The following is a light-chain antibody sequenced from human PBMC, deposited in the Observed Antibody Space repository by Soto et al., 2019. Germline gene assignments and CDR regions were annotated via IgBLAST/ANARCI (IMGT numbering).Light chain of an antibody. V-gene: IGKV2-28*01. CDR2: LGS. CDR1: QSLLHINGNNY. CDR3: MQSLQTPPT. Sequence: DIVMTQSPLSLPVTPGEPASISCRSSQSLLHINGNNYLDWYLQKPGQSPQLLVYLGSNRASGVPDRFSGSGSGTHFTLKISRVEAEDVGVYYCMQSLQTPPTFGQGTKVEIK. J-gene: IGKJ1*01.